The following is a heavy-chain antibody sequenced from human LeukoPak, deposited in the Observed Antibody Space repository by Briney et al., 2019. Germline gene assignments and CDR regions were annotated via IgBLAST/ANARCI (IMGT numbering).Heavy chain of an antibody. CDR3: AKAIHYSDRWDASDV. V-gene: IGHV3-23*01. CDR1: GFSFRKYS. D-gene: IGHD2-21*01. J-gene: IGHJ3*01. Sequence: PGGSLRLSCVASGFSFRKYSMSWVRQAPGQWLEWVSSITGREGNTYAADSVKGRFTISRDSSEDTLDLQMDSLRAEDTAIYYRAKAIHYSDRWDASDVWGRGTMVIVSS. CDR2: ITGREGNT.